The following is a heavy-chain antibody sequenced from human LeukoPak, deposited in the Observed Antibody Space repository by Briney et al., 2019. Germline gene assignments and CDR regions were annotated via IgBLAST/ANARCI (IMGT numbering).Heavy chain of an antibody. CDR1: GCSFHNLA. CDR2: ISNDERDK. CDR3: ESRSPPGDGYNPCDY. V-gene: IGHV3-30*04. D-gene: IGHD5-24*01. J-gene: IGHJ4*02. Sequence: PGLALTVSCEACGCSFHNLAMQGVRQAPGKGVEGVAVISNDERDKYYTDSVKGRFTISRGNSKGTVYLEIDSLSPEDTAVYYCESRSPPGDGYNPCDYWGPGALVIVSS.